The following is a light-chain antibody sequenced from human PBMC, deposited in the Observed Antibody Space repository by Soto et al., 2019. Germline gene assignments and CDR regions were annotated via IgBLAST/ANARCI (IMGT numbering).Light chain of an antibody. J-gene: IGLJ2*01. V-gene: IGLV9-49*01. CDR2: VGTGGIVG. Sequence: QPVLTQPPSASASLGASVTLTRTLSSGYSNYKVDWYQQRPGKGPRFVMRVGTGGIVGSKGDGIPDRFSVLGSGLNRYLTIKNIQEEDESDYHCGADHGSGSNFVVVFGGGTKLTVL. CDR3: GADHGSGSNFVVV. CDR1: SGYSNYK.